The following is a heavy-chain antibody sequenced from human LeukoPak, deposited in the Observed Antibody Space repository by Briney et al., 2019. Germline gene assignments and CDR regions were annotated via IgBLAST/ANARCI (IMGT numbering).Heavy chain of an antibody. CDR1: ELSVSSNF. Sequence: GGSLRLSCAATELSVSSNFMGWVRQAPGKGLEWVSVIYGGGSTYYADSVKGRFTISRDTPKNTLYLQMNSLRVEDTAVYYCASWPVGWYGEDSWGQGTLVTVSS. V-gene: IGHV3-53*01. J-gene: IGHJ4*02. CDR2: IYGGGST. CDR3: ASWPVGWYGEDS. D-gene: IGHD6-19*01.